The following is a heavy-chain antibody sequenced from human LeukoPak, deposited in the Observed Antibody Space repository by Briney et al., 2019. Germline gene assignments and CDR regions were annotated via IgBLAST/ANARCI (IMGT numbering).Heavy chain of an antibody. CDR3: ARVDAYYPLRRWDY. J-gene: IGHJ4*02. V-gene: IGHV1-2*02. D-gene: IGHD3-3*01. CDR1: GYTFTGYY. CDR2: INPNSGGT. Sequence: GASVKVSCKASGYTFTGYYMHWVRQAPGQGLEWMGWINPNSGGTNYAQKFQGRVTMTTDTSTRTAYMELRSLRSDDTAVYYCARVDAYYPLRRWDYWGQGTLVTVSS.